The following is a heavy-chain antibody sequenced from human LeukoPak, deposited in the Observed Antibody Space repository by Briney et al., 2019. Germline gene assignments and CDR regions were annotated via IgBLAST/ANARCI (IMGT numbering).Heavy chain of an antibody. D-gene: IGHD3-10*01. CDR3: TTDTMVRASFDY. CDR1: GFTFSNAW. Sequence: GGSLRLSCAASGFTFSNAWMSWVRQAPGKGLEWVGRIKSKTDGGTTVYAAPVKGRFTISRDDSKNTLYLQMNSLKTEDTAVYYCTTDTMVRASFDYWGQGTLVTVSS. V-gene: IGHV3-15*01. CDR2: IKSKTDGGTT. J-gene: IGHJ4*02.